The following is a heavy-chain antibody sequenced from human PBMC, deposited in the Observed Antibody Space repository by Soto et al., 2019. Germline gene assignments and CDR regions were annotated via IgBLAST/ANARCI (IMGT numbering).Heavy chain of an antibody. J-gene: IGHJ4*02. CDR1: GASLLSSY. CDR3: AKGWDVKYFDD. D-gene: IGHD1-26*01. Sequence: VQLQESGPGLVKPSETLSLSCDVSGASLLSSYWSWVRQPAGKGLEWIGHIFSSGRTSYNPSLMGRVTMSIDTPINYFSLNLKSVTAADTAVYYCAKGWDVKYFDDWGQVARVTLSS. V-gene: IGHV4-4*07. CDR2: IFSSGRT.